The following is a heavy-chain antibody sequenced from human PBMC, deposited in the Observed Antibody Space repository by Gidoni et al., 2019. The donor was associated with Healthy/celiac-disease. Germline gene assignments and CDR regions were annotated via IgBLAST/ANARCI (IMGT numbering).Heavy chain of an antibody. Sequence: QVQLVQSGAEVKKPGASVKVSCKASGYTFTSYDINWVRQATGQGLEWMGWMNPNSGNTGYAQKFQGRVTMTRNISISTAYMELSSLRSEDTAVYYCARGGSMTTVTTDWFDPWGQGTLVTVPS. CDR1: GYTFTSYD. CDR2: MNPNSGNT. D-gene: IGHD4-17*01. V-gene: IGHV1-8*01. CDR3: ARGGSMTTVTTDWFDP. J-gene: IGHJ5*02.